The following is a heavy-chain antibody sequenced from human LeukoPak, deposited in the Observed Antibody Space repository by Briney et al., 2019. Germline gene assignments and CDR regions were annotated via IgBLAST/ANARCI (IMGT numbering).Heavy chain of an antibody. Sequence: SETLSLTCTVSGGSISSYWWSWIRQPPGKGLEWIGYIYYSGNTGTDYNPSLKSRVTISVDTSKNQFPLQLSSVTAADTAVYHCARDGGSGWTGFDYWGQGTLVTVSS. J-gene: IGHJ4*02. V-gene: IGHV4-59*01. CDR2: IYYSGNTGT. CDR1: GGSISSYW. D-gene: IGHD6-19*01. CDR3: ARDGGSGWTGFDY.